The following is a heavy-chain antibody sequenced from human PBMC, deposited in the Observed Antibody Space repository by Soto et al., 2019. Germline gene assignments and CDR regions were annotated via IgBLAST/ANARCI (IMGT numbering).Heavy chain of an antibody. CDR2: IYPGDSDT. J-gene: IGHJ6*02. CDR1: RYRFSDYW. D-gene: IGHD6-6*01. Sequence: GESLKISCKGSRYRFSDYWIGWVRQMPGKGLEWMGIIYPGDSDTRYSPSFQGQVTISADKSISTAYLQWSSLKASDTAMYYCARQESSSPRLTYYYYYGMDVWGQGTTVTVSS. V-gene: IGHV5-51*01. CDR3: ARQESSSPRLTYYYYYGMDV.